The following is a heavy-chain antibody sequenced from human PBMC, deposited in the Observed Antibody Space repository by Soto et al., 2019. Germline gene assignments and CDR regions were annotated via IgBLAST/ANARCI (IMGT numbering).Heavy chain of an antibody. D-gene: IGHD3-3*01. CDR1: GGAINSYY. Sequence: QVHLQESGPGLVKPSETLSLTCTVSGGAINSYYWTWIRQPAGKGLEWIGRIYSSGSTKYNSSLQSRVTMSLDTSKNQFSLRLTSVTAADTAVYYCARGQRFSDWFDPWGQGTLVTVSS. J-gene: IGHJ5*02. CDR2: IYSSGST. CDR3: ARGQRFSDWFDP. V-gene: IGHV4-4*07.